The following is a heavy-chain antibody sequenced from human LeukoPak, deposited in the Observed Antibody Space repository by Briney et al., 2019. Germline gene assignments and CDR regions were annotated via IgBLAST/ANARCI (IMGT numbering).Heavy chain of an antibody. CDR2: INPSTGST. CDR3: ARHKHDSSGYAFDY. J-gene: IGHJ4*02. Sequence: VASVKVSCKTSGYTFSSHYMHWVRQPPAQELEGMGIINPSTGSTNYPQKFQGRVTMTRDTSTSTVYMELSSLRSEDTAVYYCARHKHDSSGYAFDYWGQGTLVTVSS. CDR1: GYTFSSHY. V-gene: IGHV1-46*01. D-gene: IGHD3-22*01.